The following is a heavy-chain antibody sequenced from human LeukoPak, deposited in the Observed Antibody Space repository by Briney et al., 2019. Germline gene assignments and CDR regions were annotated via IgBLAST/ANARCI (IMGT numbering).Heavy chain of an antibody. CDR2: IWYDGSNK. Sequence: GGSLRLSCVASGFTFSNYAMTWVRQAPGKGLEWVAVIWYDGSNKYYADSVKGRFTISRDNSKNTLYLQMNSLRAEDTAVYYCARDHDSSGFYWGQGTLVTVSS. V-gene: IGHV3-33*08. J-gene: IGHJ4*02. CDR1: GFTFSNYA. CDR3: ARDHDSSGFY. D-gene: IGHD6-19*01.